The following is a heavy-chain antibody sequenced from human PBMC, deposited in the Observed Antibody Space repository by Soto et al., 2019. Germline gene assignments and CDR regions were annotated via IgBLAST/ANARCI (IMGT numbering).Heavy chain of an antibody. CDR2: ISGYNGNT. D-gene: IGHD2-15*01. CDR3: ARDKGYGFGWSYSSGLDV. CDR1: GYTFSNFG. Sequence: QVQLVQSGAEVMTPGASVKVSCKASGYTFSNFGLRWVRQAPGQGLEWMGWISGYNGNTNSAEKFQGRVTMTTDTSTSTAYMEVRILTSDGTAVYYCARDKGYGFGWSYSSGLDVWGQGTTVTVSS. J-gene: IGHJ6*02. V-gene: IGHV1-18*01.